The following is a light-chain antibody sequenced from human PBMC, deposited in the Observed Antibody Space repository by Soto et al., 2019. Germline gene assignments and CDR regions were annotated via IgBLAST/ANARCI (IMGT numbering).Light chain of an antibody. CDR2: DAS. V-gene: IGKV3-20*01. CDR1: QSVSSSY. J-gene: IGKJ1*01. CDR3: QQYGTSPRT. Sequence: EIVLTQSPDTLSLSPGERATLSCRASQSVSSSYLAWYQHKPGQAPRLLIYDASSRATGIPDRFSGSGSGTDFILTISRLEPEDFAVYYCQQYGTSPRTFGQGTKVEIK.